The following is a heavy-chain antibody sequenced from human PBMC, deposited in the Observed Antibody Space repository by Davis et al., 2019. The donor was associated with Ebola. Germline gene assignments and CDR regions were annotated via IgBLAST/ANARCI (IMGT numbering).Heavy chain of an antibody. Sequence: PGGSLRLFCGGSGFTFRSYALHWVRQSPGKGLEWVAVISHDERETFYADSVKGRFTISRDNSNNTLFLQMNDLRGEDTALYYCGRAVPGREDFDYWGQGTLVTVSS. CDR3: GRAVPGREDFDY. CDR2: ISHDERET. D-gene: IGHD6-19*01. J-gene: IGHJ4*02. CDR1: GFTFRSYA. V-gene: IGHV3-30*04.